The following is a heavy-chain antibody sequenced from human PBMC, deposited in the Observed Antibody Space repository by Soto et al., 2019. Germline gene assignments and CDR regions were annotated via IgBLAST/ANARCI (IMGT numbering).Heavy chain of an antibody. Sequence: GESLKISCXGSGYSFITYWIGWVRQMPGKGLEWMGIIYPGDSDARYSPSFQGQVTISADKSISTAYLQWSSLKASDTAMYYCARLRGSDNSGYSDYWGQGTLVTVSS. CDR3: ARLRGSDNSGYSDY. CDR1: GYSFITYW. V-gene: IGHV5-51*01. J-gene: IGHJ4*02. D-gene: IGHD3-22*01. CDR2: IYPGDSDA.